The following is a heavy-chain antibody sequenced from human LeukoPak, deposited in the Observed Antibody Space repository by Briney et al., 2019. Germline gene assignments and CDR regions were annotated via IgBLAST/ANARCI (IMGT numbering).Heavy chain of an antibody. CDR3: AIYSNPYYFDY. Sequence: GGSLRLSCAASGFTFSSYWMSWVRQAPGKGLEWVANIKQDGSEKYYVDSVKGRFTISRDNAKNSLYLQMNSLRAEDTAVYYCAIYSNPYYFDYWGQGTLVTVSS. J-gene: IGHJ4*02. V-gene: IGHV3-7*01. CDR2: IKQDGSEK. D-gene: IGHD4-11*01. CDR1: GFTFSSYW.